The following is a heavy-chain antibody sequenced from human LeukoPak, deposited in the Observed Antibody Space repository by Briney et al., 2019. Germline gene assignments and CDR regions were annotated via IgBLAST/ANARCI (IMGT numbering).Heavy chain of an antibody. CDR2: IYHSGIT. CDR1: GYSIRSGFY. J-gene: IGHJ6*03. V-gene: IGHV4-38-2*02. CDR3: ARGGGYSSSWRYYYYYYYMDV. D-gene: IGHD6-13*01. Sequence: PSETLSLTCTVSGYSIRSGFYWGWIRQSPGKGLEWIGNIYHSGITYYTPSLKSRVTISVDTSKNQFSLKLSSVTAADTAVYYCARGGGYSSSWRYYYYYYYMDVWGKGTTVTVSS.